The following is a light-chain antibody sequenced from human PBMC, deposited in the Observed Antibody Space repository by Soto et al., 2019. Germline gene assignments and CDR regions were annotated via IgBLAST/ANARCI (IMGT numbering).Light chain of an antibody. CDR1: QSVSNNY. CDR2: GAS. CDR3: QQYGSSGT. J-gene: IGKJ1*01. Sequence: IVFTQSPGTLSLSAGERATLSCRASQSVSNNYLAWYQQKPGQAPRLLIYGASNRATGIPDRFSGSWSGTDFTLTISRLEPEYFAVYYCQQYGSSGTFGQGTKVDIK. V-gene: IGKV3-20*01.